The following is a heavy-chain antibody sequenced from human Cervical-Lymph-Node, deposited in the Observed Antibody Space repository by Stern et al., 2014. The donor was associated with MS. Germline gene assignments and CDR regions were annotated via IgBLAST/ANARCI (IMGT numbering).Heavy chain of an antibody. Sequence: VQLFESGGAVVQPGRSLRLSCAASGFTFSSYGMHWVRQAPGKGLEWVAVISYDGNHKYYAAYVKGRFTISRDNSKNTLHLQMNSVTPDDTAIYYCARDYEDTSMLFDHWGQGTLVTVSS. V-gene: IGHV3-30*03. J-gene: IGHJ4*02. D-gene: IGHD2-8*01. CDR2: ISYDGNHK. CDR3: ARDYEDTSMLFDH. CDR1: GFTFSSYG.